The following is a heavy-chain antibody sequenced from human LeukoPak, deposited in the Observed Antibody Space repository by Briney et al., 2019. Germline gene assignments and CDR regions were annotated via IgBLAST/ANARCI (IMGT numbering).Heavy chain of an antibody. Sequence: SETLSLTCAVSGGSISSGGYSWSWIRQPPGKGLEWIGYIYHSGSTYYNPSLKSRVTISVDRSKNQFSLKLSSVTAADTAVYYCARARETQIDYWGQGTLVTVSS. CDR1: GGSISSGGYS. V-gene: IGHV4-30-2*01. CDR3: ARARETQIDY. D-gene: IGHD3-10*01. CDR2: IYHSGST. J-gene: IGHJ4*02.